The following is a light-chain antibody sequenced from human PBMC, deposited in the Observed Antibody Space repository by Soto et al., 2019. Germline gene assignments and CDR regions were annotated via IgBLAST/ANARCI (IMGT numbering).Light chain of an antibody. V-gene: IGKV4-1*01. CDR2: WAS. J-gene: IGKJ1*01. CDR1: QSILDISNNRNY. Sequence: EIVMTQSLASLAVSLGERATINCRSSQSILDISNNRNYLAWYQQRPGQPPNLLIYWASTRESGVPDRFSGSGSGTDFTLTISSLQPEDVALYYCQQYYSTPWTLGQGTKVDI. CDR3: QQYYSTPWT.